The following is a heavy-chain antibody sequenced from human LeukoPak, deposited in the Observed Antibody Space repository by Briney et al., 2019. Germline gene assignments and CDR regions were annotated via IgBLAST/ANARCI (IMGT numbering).Heavy chain of an antibody. V-gene: IGHV4-61*02. D-gene: IGHD6-6*01. CDR2: IYTSGST. Sequence: PSETLSLTCTVSGGSISSGSYYWSWIRQPAGKGLEWIGRIYTSGSTNYNPSLKSRVTISVDTSKNQFSLKLSSVTAADTAVYYCAREVRIGYSSSSGVHYFDYWGQGTLVTVSS. CDR3: AREVRIGYSSSSGVHYFDY. J-gene: IGHJ4*02. CDR1: GGSISSGSYY.